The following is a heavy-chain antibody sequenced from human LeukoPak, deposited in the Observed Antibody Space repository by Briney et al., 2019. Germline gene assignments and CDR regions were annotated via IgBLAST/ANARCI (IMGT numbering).Heavy chain of an antibody. V-gene: IGHV3-23*01. D-gene: IGHD2-2*01. CDR1: GFTFSDYA. CDR2: LGGSGGDR. CDR3: ARSQPSVRRFDS. J-gene: IGHJ4*02. Sequence: GGSLRLSCPASGFTFSDYAMFWVRQAPGTGLEWVSALGGSGGDRYYADSVKGRFTISRDNSENMLYLQLNSLRAEDTAVYYCARSQPSVRRFDSWGQGTLVTVSS.